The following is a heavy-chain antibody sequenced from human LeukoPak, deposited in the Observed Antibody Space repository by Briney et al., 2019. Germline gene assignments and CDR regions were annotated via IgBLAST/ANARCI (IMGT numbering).Heavy chain of an antibody. CDR1: GGSISGHY. Sequence: PSETLSLTCTVSGGSISGHYWSWIRQPPGKGLEWTGYIYYSGSTNYNPSLKSRVTISVDTSKNQFSLKLSSVTAADTAVYYCARGRGTDYYDSSGYSMFDYWGQGTLVTVSS. CDR3: ARGRGTDYYDSSGYSMFDY. CDR2: IYYSGST. D-gene: IGHD3-22*01. J-gene: IGHJ4*02. V-gene: IGHV4-59*11.